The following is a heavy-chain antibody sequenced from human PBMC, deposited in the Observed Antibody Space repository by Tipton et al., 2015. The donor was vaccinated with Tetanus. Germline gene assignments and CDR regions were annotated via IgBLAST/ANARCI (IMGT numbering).Heavy chain of an antibody. CDR3: ASGSSLDY. CDR1: GFSFEDYG. J-gene: IGHJ4*02. V-gene: IGHV3-20*04. CDR2: IKWNGEST. Sequence: GSLRLSCEASGFSFEDYGMSWVRQVPGKGLEWVSGIKWNGESTAYADSVKGRFTISRDNAKNSLYLQMNSLTADDTAVYFCASGSSLDYWGQGTLVTVSS. D-gene: IGHD6-6*01.